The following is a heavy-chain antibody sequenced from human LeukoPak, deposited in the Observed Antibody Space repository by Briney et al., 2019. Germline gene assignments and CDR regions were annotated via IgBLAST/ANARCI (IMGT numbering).Heavy chain of an antibody. Sequence: PGGSLRLSCAASGFSFSFSNMNWVRQGPGKGLEWVSSITSSNNHVYYADSVEGRFTISRDNAKKSLFLQMNSLRAEDTAVYYCARGFFSWNDDSGYTFYLDRWGQGTLVTVSS. CDR1: GFSFSFSN. CDR3: ARGFFSWNDDSGYTFYLDR. CDR2: ITSSNNHV. V-gene: IGHV3-21*01. J-gene: IGHJ4*02. D-gene: IGHD3-22*01.